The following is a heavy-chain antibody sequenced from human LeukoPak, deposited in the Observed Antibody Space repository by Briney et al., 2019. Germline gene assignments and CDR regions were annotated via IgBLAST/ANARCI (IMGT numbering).Heavy chain of an antibody. CDR3: ARLGRDGYKGAFDI. D-gene: IGHD5-24*01. J-gene: IGHJ3*02. CDR1: GFTFSNYW. Sequence: GGSLRLSCVASGFTFSNYWIHWVRQAPGKGLVWVSRISGDGRSTDYADSVKGRFTISRDNSKNTLYLQMNSLRAEDTAVYYCARLGRDGYKGAFDIWGQGTMVTVSS. CDR2: ISGDGRST. V-gene: IGHV3-74*01.